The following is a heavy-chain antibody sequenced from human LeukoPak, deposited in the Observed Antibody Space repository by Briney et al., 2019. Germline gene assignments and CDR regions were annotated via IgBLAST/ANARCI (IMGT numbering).Heavy chain of an antibody. J-gene: IGHJ4*02. Sequence: SETLSLTCTVSGASISSYYWSWIRQPAGKGLEWIGRIYTSGSTNYNPSLKSRVTMSVDTSKNQFSLKLSSVTAADTAVYYCARDLGYCSGGSCSFDYWGQGTLVTVSS. CDR1: GASISSYY. V-gene: IGHV4-4*07. D-gene: IGHD2-15*01. CDR2: IYTSGST. CDR3: ARDLGYCSGGSCSFDY.